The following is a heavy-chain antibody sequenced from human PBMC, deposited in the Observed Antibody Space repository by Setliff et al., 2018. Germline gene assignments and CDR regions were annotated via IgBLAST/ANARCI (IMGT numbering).Heavy chain of an antibody. CDR3: ARSPALLGIVYLDP. CDR2: TIPFFGTT. Sequence: ASVKVSCKASGGTFNNYGVTWVRQAPGQGLEWMGGTIPFFGTTNYAQKFQGRVTITTDESTSTAYMELSSLRSEDTAVYYCARSPALLGIVYLDPWGQGTRVTVSS. J-gene: IGHJ5*02. V-gene: IGHV1-69*05. CDR1: GGTFNNYG. D-gene: IGHD2-15*01.